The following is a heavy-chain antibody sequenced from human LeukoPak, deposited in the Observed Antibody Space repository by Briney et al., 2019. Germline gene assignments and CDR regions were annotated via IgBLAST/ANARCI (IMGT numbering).Heavy chain of an antibody. J-gene: IGHJ3*02. CDR2: IHYSGIT. CDR3: VRASVHSGGAFDI. Sequence: SETLSLTCTVSGVSISSYYWTWIRQPPGKGLEWIGYIHYSGITNHNPSLKSRVTISMDTSKSQLSLKLSSVTAADTAVYYCVRASVHSGGAFDIWGQGTVVTVSS. CDR1: GVSISSYY. V-gene: IGHV4-59*01. D-gene: IGHD2-15*01.